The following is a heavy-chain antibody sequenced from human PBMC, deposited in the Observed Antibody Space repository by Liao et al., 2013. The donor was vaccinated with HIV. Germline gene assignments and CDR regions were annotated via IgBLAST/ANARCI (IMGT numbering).Heavy chain of an antibody. CDR2: IYYSGST. Sequence: QLQLQESGPGLVKPSETLSLTCTVSGGSISSSNYYWGWIRQPPGKGLEWIGNIYYSGSTYYNPSLKSRVTMSADSSKNQFSLKLSSVTAADTAVYYCATTDQYYDFWNGYENWFDPWGQGTLVTVSS. J-gene: IGHJ5*02. CDR3: ATTDQYYDFWNGYENWFDP. CDR1: GGSISSSNYY. V-gene: IGHV4-39*07. D-gene: IGHD3-3*01.